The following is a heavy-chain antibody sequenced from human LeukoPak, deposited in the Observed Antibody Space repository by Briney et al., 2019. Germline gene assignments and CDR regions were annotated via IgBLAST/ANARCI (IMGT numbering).Heavy chain of an antibody. CDR3: ARHITMVRGVIITGANWFDP. D-gene: IGHD3-10*01. CDR1: GGSISSSSYY. J-gene: IGHJ5*02. V-gene: IGHV4-39*01. CDR2: IYYSGST. Sequence: SETLSLTCTVSGGSISSSSYYWGWIRQPPGKGLEWIGSIYYSGSTYYNPSLKSRVTISVDTSKNQFSLKLGSVTAADTAVYYCARHITMVRGVIITGANWFDPWGQGTLVTVSS.